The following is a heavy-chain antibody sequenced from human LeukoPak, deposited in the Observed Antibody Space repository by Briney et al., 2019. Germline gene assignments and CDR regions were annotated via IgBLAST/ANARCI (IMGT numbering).Heavy chain of an antibody. CDR3: AKALIRDIVVVPAAIPYYYYGMDV. CDR2: ISGSGGST. D-gene: IGHD2-2*01. CDR1: GFTFSSYA. Sequence: GGSLRLSCAASGFTFSSYAMSWVRQAPGKGLEWVSAISGSGGSTYYADSVKGRFTISRDNSKNTLYLQMNSLRAEDTAVYYCAKALIRDIVVVPAAIPYYYYGMDVWGQGTTVTVSS. V-gene: IGHV3-23*01. J-gene: IGHJ6*02.